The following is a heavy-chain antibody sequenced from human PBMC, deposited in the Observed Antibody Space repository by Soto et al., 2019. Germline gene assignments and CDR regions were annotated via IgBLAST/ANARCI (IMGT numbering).Heavy chain of an antibody. J-gene: IGHJ5*02. CDR2: TSASGGGT. CDR3: AKDLDNYYDFWSGYYSGFDP. D-gene: IGHD3-3*01. Sequence: GGSLRLSCAASGFTFSSYAMSWVRQAPGKGLEWVSSTSASGGGTYYADSVKGRFTISRDNSKSTLYLQMNNLRSEDTAVYYYAKDLDNYYDFWSGYYSGFDPWGQGALVTVS. CDR1: GFTFSSYA. V-gene: IGHV3-23*01.